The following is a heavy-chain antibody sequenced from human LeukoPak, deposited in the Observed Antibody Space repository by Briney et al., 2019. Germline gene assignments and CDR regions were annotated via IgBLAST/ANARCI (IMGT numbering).Heavy chain of an antibody. D-gene: IGHD4-17*01. CDR1: GGSFSGYY. Sequence: SETLSLTCAVYGGSFSGYYWSWTRQPPGKGLEWIGEINHSGSTNYNPSLKSRVTISVDTSKNQFSLKLSSVTAADTAVYYCARGDDYGDWYFDYWGQGTLVTVSS. CDR3: ARGDDYGDWYFDY. CDR2: INHSGST. V-gene: IGHV4-34*01. J-gene: IGHJ4*02.